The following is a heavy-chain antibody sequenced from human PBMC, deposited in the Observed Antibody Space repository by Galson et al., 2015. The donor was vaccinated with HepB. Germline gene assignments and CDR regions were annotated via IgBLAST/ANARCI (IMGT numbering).Heavy chain of an antibody. CDR3: ARERLRFLEWQTPSDAFDI. D-gene: IGHD3-3*01. CDR2: ISTYNGNT. Sequence: SVKVSCKASGYTFINYGISWVRQAPGQGLEWMGWISTYNGNTNYSQKFQGRVTMTIDTSTSTAYMELRSLRSDDTAVYYCARERLRFLEWQTPSDAFDIWGQGTMVTVSS. V-gene: IGHV1-18*01. J-gene: IGHJ3*02. CDR1: GYTFINYG.